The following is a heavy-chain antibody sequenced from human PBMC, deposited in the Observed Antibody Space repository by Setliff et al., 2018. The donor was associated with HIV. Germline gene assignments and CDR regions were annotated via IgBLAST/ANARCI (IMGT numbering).Heavy chain of an antibody. J-gene: IGHJ6*03. D-gene: IGHD3-10*01. CDR1: GFTFSSHA. CDR2: LVGSGVNT. CDR3: AKAPGDYYYYYMDV. V-gene: IGHV3-23*01. Sequence: GGSLRLSCAASGFTFSSHAMSWVRQAPGKGLEWVSSLVGSGVNTYYADSVKGRFTISRDNSKNTLYLYMNSLRAEGTALYYCAKAPGDYYYYYMDVWGKGTTVTVSS.